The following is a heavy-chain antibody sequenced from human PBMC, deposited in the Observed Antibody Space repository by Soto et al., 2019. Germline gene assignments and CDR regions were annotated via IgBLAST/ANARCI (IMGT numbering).Heavy chain of an antibody. Sequence: SVKVSCKASGGTFSTSSFVWVRQGPGQGLEWMGGIIPIFSKANVAQKFQGRITFTADESTRTAYMELSSLRSEDTAIYYCARDVVRSTGGDSWGQGTLVTVSS. J-gene: IGHJ4*02. V-gene: IGHV1-69*13. CDR2: IIPIFSKA. CDR3: ARDVVRSTGGDS. D-gene: IGHD7-27*01. CDR1: GGTFSTSS.